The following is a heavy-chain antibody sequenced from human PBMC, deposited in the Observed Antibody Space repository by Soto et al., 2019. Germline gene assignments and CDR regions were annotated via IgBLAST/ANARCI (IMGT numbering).Heavy chain of an antibody. V-gene: IGHV3-23*01. CDR2: ITGYGATT. Sequence: EAQLLESGGGLVQPGGSLRLSCSASGFIFNNYAMSWVRQAPGKGLEWVSGITGYGATTYYAESVKGRFTISRDNSKNTLYLQMSTLTAEDTAVYYCARDPLLYDSGWYPNWFVPWGQGTLVTVSS. CDR1: GFIFNNYA. CDR3: ARDPLLYDSGWYPNWFVP. J-gene: IGHJ5*02. D-gene: IGHD6-19*01.